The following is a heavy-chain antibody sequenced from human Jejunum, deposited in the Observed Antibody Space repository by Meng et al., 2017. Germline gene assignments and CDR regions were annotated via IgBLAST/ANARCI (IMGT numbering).Heavy chain of an antibody. J-gene: IGHJ4*02. D-gene: IGHD2-2*01. CDR1: GFSFSNFA. CDR3: SRQTESTHDF. CDR2: IGADGDT. V-gene: IGHV3-23*01. Sequence: GGSLRLSCAASGFSFSNFAMTWVRQAPGKGLEWVSTIGADGDTSLADPVKGRFTVSRDNSKSTFYLQMNSLKTEDTAVYYCSRQTESTHDFWGQGTLVTVSS.